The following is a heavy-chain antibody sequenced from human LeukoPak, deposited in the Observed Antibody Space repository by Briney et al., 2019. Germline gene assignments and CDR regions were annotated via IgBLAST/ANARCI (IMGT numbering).Heavy chain of an antibody. V-gene: IGHV4-59*01. CDR1: GGSISSYY. D-gene: IGHD3-22*01. CDR3: ARARTYYYDSSGYYYFDY. J-gene: IGHJ4*02. CDR2: IYYSGST. Sequence: SETLSLTCTVYGGSISSYYWSWLRQHPGKGLEWFGYIYYSGSTNYNPSLKSRITISVDTTKNQFSPKLSSVTAVDMAVYYCARARTYYYDSSGYYYFDYWGQGTLVTVSS.